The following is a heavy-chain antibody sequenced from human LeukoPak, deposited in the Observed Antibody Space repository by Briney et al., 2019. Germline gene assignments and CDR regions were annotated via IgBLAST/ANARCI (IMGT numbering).Heavy chain of an antibody. V-gene: IGHV4-39*01. J-gene: IGHJ4*02. Sequence: SETLSLTCTVSGGFISSSSYSWGWIRQSPGKGLEWIGSIHYTGNTYYNPSLKSRVTISVDTSKNQFSLKLSSVTAADTAVYYCARHAFWGARDFDYWGQGTLVTVSS. CDR3: ARHAFWGARDFDY. CDR2: IHYTGNT. D-gene: IGHD3-16*01. CDR1: GGFISSSSYS.